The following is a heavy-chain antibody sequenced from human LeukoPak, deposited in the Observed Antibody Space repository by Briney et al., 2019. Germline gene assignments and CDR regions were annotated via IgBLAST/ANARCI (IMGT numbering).Heavy chain of an antibody. Sequence: GASVKVSCKASGGTFSSYAISWVRQAPGQGLEWMGGIIPIFGTANYAQKFQGRVTITADESTSTAYMELSSLRSEDTAVYYCARQTLMVRGVLDYWGQGTLVTVSS. CDR2: IIPIFGTA. CDR1: GGTFSSYA. V-gene: IGHV1-69*13. D-gene: IGHD3-10*01. CDR3: ARQTLMVRGVLDY. J-gene: IGHJ4*02.